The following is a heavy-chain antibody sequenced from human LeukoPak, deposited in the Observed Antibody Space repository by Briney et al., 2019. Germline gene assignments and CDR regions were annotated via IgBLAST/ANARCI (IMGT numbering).Heavy chain of an antibody. J-gene: IGHJ4*02. CDR3: AREAPRAVRYFDWLLPRTTGMFDY. V-gene: IGHV3-23*01. CDR2: IRGSGGST. Sequence: GGSQRLSCAASGFTFSSYAMSWVRHAPGEGLECVSSIRGSGGSTYYGDPVKGRITISRDNAKNSLYLQINSPRAKDKAVYYCAREAPRAVRYFDWLLPRTTGMFDYWGQGTLVTVSS. D-gene: IGHD3-9*01. CDR1: GFTFSSYA.